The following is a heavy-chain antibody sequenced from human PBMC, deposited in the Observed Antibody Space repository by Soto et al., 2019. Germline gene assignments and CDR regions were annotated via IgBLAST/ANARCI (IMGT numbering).Heavy chain of an antibody. CDR1: GFTFSGYA. CDR2: ISDSGGST. CDR3: AKELDTTSSGADY. V-gene: IGHV3-23*01. D-gene: IGHD6-6*01. J-gene: IGHJ4*02. Sequence: EVQVLESGGGLVQPGGSLTLSCAASGFTFSGYAMRWVRQAPGKGLEWVSAISDSGGSTNYADSVKGRFTISRDNSKNTLYLQMNSLRAEDTAVYYCAKELDTTSSGADYWGQGTLVTVSS.